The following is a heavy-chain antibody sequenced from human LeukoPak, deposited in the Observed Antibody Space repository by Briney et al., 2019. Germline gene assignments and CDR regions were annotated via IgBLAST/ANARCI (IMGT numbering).Heavy chain of an antibody. CDR2: IKQDGSEK. Sequence: GGSLRLSCAASGFTFSSYWMSWVRQAPGKGLEWVANIKQDGSEKYYVDSVKGRFTISRDNAKNSLYLQMNSLRAEDTAVYYCAKAPDPYYYGSGSYFALDYWGQGTLVTVSS. J-gene: IGHJ4*02. CDR3: AKAPDPYYYGSGSYFALDY. V-gene: IGHV3-7*03. D-gene: IGHD3-10*01. CDR1: GFTFSSYW.